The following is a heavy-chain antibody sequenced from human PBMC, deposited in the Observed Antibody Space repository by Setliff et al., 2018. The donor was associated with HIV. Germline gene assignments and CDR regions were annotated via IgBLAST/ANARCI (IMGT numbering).Heavy chain of an antibody. J-gene: IGHJ4*02. CDR1: GGSINRSNYY. CDR3: ARQTWEYYDTLTGYYRSPKNFDS. Sequence: LSLTCTVPGGSINRSNYYWGWIRQPPGKGLEWIGTISYTGSTYYDPSPKSRVTISLDTSKNQFFLKLSSVTAPDTAIYYCARQTWEYYDTLTGYYRSPKNFDSWGQGTLVTVSS. V-gene: IGHV4-39*01. CDR2: ISYTGST. D-gene: IGHD3-9*01.